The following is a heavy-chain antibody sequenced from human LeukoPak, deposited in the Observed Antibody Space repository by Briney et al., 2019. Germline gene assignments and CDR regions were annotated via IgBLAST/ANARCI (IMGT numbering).Heavy chain of an antibody. V-gene: IGHV5-51*01. J-gene: IGHJ4*02. CDR3: AGAHSSSWYRVDY. D-gene: IGHD6-13*01. CDR2: IYPGDSDT. Sequence: GESLKISCKGSGYSFTSYWIGWVRQMPGKGLEWMGIIYPGDSDTRYSPSFQGQVTISADKSISTAYLQWSSLKASDTAMYYCAGAHSSSWYRVDYWGQGTLVTVSS. CDR1: GYSFTSYW.